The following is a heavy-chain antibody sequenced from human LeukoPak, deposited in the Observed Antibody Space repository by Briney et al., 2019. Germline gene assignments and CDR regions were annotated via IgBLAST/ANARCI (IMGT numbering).Heavy chain of an antibody. CDR2: IKSKTDGGTT. Sequence: PGGSLRLSCAASGFTFSNAWMSWVRQAPGKGLEWVGRIKSKTDGGTTDYAAPVKGRFTISRDDSKNTLYLQMNSLKTEDTAVYYCTTDVTTVTYYYCMDVWGKGTTVTVSS. D-gene: IGHD4-17*01. CDR1: GFTFSNAW. J-gene: IGHJ6*03. V-gene: IGHV3-15*01. CDR3: TTDVTTVTYYYCMDV.